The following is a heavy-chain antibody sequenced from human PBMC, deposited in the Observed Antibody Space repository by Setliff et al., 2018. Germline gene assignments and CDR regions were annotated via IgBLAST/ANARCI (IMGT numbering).Heavy chain of an antibody. CDR1: GFTFSTYV. Sequence: PGGSLRLSCAASGFTFSTYVMTWVRQAPGKGLEWVSSIHGEGINTYYADSVKGRFTISRDNSKNTLFLQMNSLRADDTAVYYCAQDRITIFGGVPPQDAFDIWCQGTMVTVSS. D-gene: IGHD3-3*01. CDR2: IHGEGINT. CDR3: AQDRITIFGGVPPQDAFDI. V-gene: IGHV3-23*01. J-gene: IGHJ3*02.